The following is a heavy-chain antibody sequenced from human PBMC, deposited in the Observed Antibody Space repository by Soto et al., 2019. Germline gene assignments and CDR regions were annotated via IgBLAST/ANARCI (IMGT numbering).Heavy chain of an antibody. J-gene: IGHJ4*02. CDR2: IYYSEST. CDR1: GGSISSYY. Sequence: SETLSLTCTVSGGSISSYYWSWIRQPPGKGLEWIGYIYYSESTNYNPSLKSRVTISVDTSKNQFSLKLSSVTAADTAVYYCARARGYYYDSSGRCFDYWGQGTLVTVSS. D-gene: IGHD3-22*01. CDR3: ARARGYYYDSSGRCFDY. V-gene: IGHV4-59*01.